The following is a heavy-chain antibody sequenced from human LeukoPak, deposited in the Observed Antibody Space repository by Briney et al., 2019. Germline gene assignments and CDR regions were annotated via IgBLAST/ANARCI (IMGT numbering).Heavy chain of an antibody. CDR2: ISSGGSTV. CDR3: ARVIIVGATGI. D-gene: IGHD1-26*01. Sequence: GGSLRLSCAASGFTFSTYPMNWVRQAPGKGLEWVSYISSGGSTVYYADSVKGRFTISRGNAKNSLYLQMNSLRAEDTAVYYCARVIIVGATGIWGQGTMVTVSS. V-gene: IGHV3-48*04. CDR1: GFTFSTYP. J-gene: IGHJ3*02.